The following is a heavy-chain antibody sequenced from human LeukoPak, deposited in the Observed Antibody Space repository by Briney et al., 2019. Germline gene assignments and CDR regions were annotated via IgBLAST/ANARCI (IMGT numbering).Heavy chain of an antibody. Sequence: AETLSLTCAIYGGSFSGYYWSWFRQPPGKGLEWVGVINHSGSTNYDPSLESRVTISEDMSKNQFSLKLTSVTAADTAVYYCARGLHRDFDTSGFYYNYWGQGILVTVSS. V-gene: IGHV4-34*01. D-gene: IGHD3-22*01. CDR2: INHSGST. CDR3: ARGLHRDFDTSGFYYNY. J-gene: IGHJ4*02. CDR1: GGSFSGYY.